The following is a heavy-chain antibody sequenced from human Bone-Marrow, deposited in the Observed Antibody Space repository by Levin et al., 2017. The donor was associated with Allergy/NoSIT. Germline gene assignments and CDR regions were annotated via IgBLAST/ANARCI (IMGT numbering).Heavy chain of an antibody. J-gene: IGHJ6*02. Sequence: SETLSLTCTVSGGSISSGGYYWSWIRQHPGKGLEWIGYIYYSGSTYYNPSLKSRVTISVDTSKNQFSLKLSSVTAADTAVYYCARGDSSGYYWGYYYDYGMDVWGQGTTVTVSS. D-gene: IGHD3-22*01. CDR2: IYYSGST. CDR3: ARGDSSGYYWGYYYDYGMDV. V-gene: IGHV4-31*03. CDR1: GGSISSGGYY.